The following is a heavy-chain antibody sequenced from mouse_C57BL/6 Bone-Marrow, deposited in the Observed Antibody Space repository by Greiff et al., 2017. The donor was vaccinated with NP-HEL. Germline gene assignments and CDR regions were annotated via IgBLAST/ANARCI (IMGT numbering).Heavy chain of an antibody. V-gene: IGHV1-7*01. D-gene: IGHD1-1*01. CDR3: ARGLRLYYYAMDY. CDR1: GYTFTSYW. CDR2: INPSSGYT. Sequence: VQLQQSGAELAKPGASVKLSCKASGYTFTSYWMHWVKQRPGQGLEWIGYINPSSGYTKYNQKFKDKATLTADKSSSTAYMQLSSLTYEDSAVYYGARGLRLYYYAMDYWGQGTSVTVSS. J-gene: IGHJ4*01.